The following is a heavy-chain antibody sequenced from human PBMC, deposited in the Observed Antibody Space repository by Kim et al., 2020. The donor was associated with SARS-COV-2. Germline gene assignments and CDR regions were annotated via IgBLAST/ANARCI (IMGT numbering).Heavy chain of an antibody. CDR2: INPSGTP. Sequence: SETLSLTCAVYGGSFSGHYWGWIRQPPGKGLEWIGEINPSGTPKYNPALKSRSTKSLNTSKNQFSLQPTPGNAADTAILYFADDRWFREPESWFYGIDV. D-gene: IGHD3-10*01. CDR1: GGSFSGHY. CDR3: ADDRWFREPESWFYGIDV. V-gene: IGHV4-34*01. J-gene: IGHJ6*01.